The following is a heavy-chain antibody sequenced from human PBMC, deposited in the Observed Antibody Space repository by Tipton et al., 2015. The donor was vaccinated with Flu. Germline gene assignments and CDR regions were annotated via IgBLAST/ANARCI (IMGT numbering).Heavy chain of an antibody. D-gene: IGHD3-10*02. CDR1: TFSVSGIVY. V-gene: IGHV4-38-2*01. CDR2: FYPSGPP. CDR3: ARLSYYDVDLKNFYFDC. J-gene: IGHJ4*02. Sequence: TLSLTCSVSTFSVSGIVYWGWIRQSPANGLEWLGSFYPSGPPYYNPSDKSRVTISLDTSKGHSSLNLRSVTAADTAVYYCARLSYYDVDLKNFYFDCWGQGALVTVSS.